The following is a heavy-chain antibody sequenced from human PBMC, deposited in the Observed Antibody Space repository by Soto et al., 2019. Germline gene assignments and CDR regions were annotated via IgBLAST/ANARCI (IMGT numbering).Heavy chain of an antibody. CDR2: IYYSGST. CDR1: GGSISSYY. Sequence: QVQLQESGPGLVKPSETLSLTCTVSGGSISSYYWSWIRQPPGKGLEWIGYIYYSGSTNYNPSLKGGVTIRVGTARNLFARRLGSVTAAATAVYYCARGGNYDILTGYWHYFYYYGMDVWGQGTTVTVSS. V-gene: IGHV4-59*01. D-gene: IGHD3-9*01. CDR3: ARGGNYDILTGYWHYFYYYGMDV. J-gene: IGHJ6*02.